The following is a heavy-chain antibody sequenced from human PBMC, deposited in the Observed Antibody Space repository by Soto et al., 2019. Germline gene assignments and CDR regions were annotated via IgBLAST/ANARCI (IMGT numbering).Heavy chain of an antibody. V-gene: IGHV4-4*02. CDR3: AREASIAAAGYYYGMDV. D-gene: IGHD6-13*01. Sequence: QVQLQESGPGLVKPSGTLSLTCAVSGGSISSSNWWSWVRQPPGKGLEWIGEIYHSGSTNYNPSLKSRVTISVDKSTNQFSLKLRSVTDADTAVYYCAREASIAAAGYYYGMDVWGQGTTVTVSS. CDR1: GGSISSSNW. CDR2: IYHSGST. J-gene: IGHJ6*02.